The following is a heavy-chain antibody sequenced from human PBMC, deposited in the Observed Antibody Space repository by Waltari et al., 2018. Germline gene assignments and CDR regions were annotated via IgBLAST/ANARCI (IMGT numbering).Heavy chain of an antibody. D-gene: IGHD2-21*02. V-gene: IGHV4-39*07. CDR2: IHYSENT. CDR1: GGSISSTTYY. J-gene: IGHJ4*02. Sequence: QLQLQESGPRLVRPSETLSLTCTVSGGSISSTTYYWAWIRQTPGKGLEWIGYIHYSENTYYNPSLRSRVTISVDTSKNQFSMNLRSVTAADTGVYYCARRVVTTGGVDYWGQGTLVTVSS. CDR3: ARRVVTTGGVDY.